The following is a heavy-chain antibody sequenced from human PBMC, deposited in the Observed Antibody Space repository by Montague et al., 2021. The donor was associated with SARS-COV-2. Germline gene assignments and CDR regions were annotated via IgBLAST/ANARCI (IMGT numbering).Heavy chain of an antibody. J-gene: IGHJ6*02. Sequence: SETLSLTCAVYGGSFSGYYWSWIRQPPAKGLEWIGEINHSGSTNYNPSLKSRVTISVDTSKNQFSLELSSVTAADTAVYYCARALPVTTFFYSYYGMDVWGQGTTVTVSS. CDR1: GGSFSGYY. CDR2: INHSGST. V-gene: IGHV4-34*01. D-gene: IGHD4-17*01. CDR3: ARALPVTTFFYSYYGMDV.